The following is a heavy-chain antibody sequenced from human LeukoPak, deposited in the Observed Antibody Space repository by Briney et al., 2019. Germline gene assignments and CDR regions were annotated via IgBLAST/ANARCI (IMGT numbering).Heavy chain of an antibody. CDR3: ARDPITMVRGVIIKGAFDI. V-gene: IGHV4-39*07. J-gene: IGHJ3*02. CDR2: IYYSGST. D-gene: IGHD3-10*01. Sequence: SETLSLTCTVSGGSIGSSSYYWGWIRQPPGKGLEWIGSIYYSGSTYYNPSLKSRVTISVDTSKNQFSLKLSSVTAADTAVYYCARDPITMVRGVIIKGAFDIWGQGTMVTVSS. CDR1: GGSIGSSSYY.